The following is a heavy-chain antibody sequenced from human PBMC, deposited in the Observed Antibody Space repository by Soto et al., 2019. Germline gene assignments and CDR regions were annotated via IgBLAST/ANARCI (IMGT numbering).Heavy chain of an antibody. V-gene: IGHV1-69*13. Sequence: SVTVSCKASGGTCNSYAISCVGQAPGQRLEWMGEIIPIFGTANYAQKFKGRVTITADESTSTAYMELSRLRSLDTAVYYCARELEMGTFDYWGQGTLVTVSS. CDR2: IIPIFGTA. J-gene: IGHJ4*02. CDR3: ARELEMGTFDY. D-gene: IGHD3-3*02. CDR1: GGTCNSYA.